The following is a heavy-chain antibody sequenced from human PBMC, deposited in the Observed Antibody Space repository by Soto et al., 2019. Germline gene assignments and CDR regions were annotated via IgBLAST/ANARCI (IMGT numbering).Heavy chain of an antibody. CDR2: IYPGDSDT. V-gene: IGHV5-51*01. CDR3: ASRSRSYRTDDAFDI. D-gene: IGHD1-26*01. Sequence: GESLKIACTGSGYSFTTSWIAWVRQMPGKGLECMGIIYPGDSDTRYSPSFQGQVTISADNSISTAYLQWRSLKASDTAMSYCASRSRSYRTDDAFDIWGQGTMVNVSS. CDR1: GYSFTTSW. J-gene: IGHJ3*02.